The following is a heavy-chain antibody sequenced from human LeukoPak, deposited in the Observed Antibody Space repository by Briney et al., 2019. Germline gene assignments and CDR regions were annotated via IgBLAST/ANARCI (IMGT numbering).Heavy chain of an antibody. CDR3: ARDRESYYDILTGQIGTAYFDY. Sequence: SLTLSCAASGFTLSSYGMRWCRQAPGKALKYVSAISSKVDCPYYAHSVKGRCTVYRDNSKNTVYRQMGSLRAEDMAVYYCARDRESYYDILTGQIGTAYFDYWGQGTLVTVSS. J-gene: IGHJ4*02. V-gene: IGHV3-64*01. D-gene: IGHD3-9*01. CDR2: ISSKVDCP. CDR1: GFTLSSYG.